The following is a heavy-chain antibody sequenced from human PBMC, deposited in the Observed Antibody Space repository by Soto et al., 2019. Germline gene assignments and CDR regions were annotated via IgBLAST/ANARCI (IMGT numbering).Heavy chain of an antibody. CDR3: AKKGQGSLARYWTTGDCDYAFDI. J-gene: IGHJ3*02. CDR2: MSGGGDGT. CDR1: GFTFYNYA. Sequence: EVQLLESGGGLVRPGGSLRLSCAASGFTFYNYAMNWVRQAPGKGLEWVSTMSGGGDGTYYADSVTGRFTISRDNSRNTVYVQMDSRSAEETVVHYCAKKGQGSLARYWTTGDCDYAFDIWVPGTLVSVSS. V-gene: IGHV3-23*01. D-gene: IGHD2-8*01.